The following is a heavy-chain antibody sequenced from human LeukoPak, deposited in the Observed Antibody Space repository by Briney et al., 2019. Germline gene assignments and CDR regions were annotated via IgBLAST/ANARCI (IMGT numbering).Heavy chain of an antibody. CDR2: INPNGGGT. V-gene: IGHV1-2*02. CDR1: GYTFTVYY. Sequence: GASVKVSCKASGYTFTVYYMHWVRQAPGQGLEWMGGINPNGGGTNYAQKVQGRGTITRDRAISRAYMELSRLRSDETAVYYCARAPYYDFWSVRGLVKDRYYFDYWGQGTLVTVSS. J-gene: IGHJ4*02. CDR3: ARAPYYDFWSVRGLVKDRYYFDY. D-gene: IGHD3-3*01.